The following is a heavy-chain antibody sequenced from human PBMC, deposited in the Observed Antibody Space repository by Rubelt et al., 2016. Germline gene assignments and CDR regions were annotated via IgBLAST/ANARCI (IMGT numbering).Heavy chain of an antibody. CDR2: IYYSGST. CDR1: GGSISSYY. CDR3: ARHREDTAMNMDV. V-gene: IGHV4-59*08. Sequence: QVQLQESCPGLVKPSETLSLTCTVSGGSISSYYWSWILQPPAKGLEWIGYIYYSGSTNYNPSLKSLVTISVATSKNQFSLKLSSVTAADTAVYYCARHREDTAMNMDVWGKGTTVTVSS. J-gene: IGHJ6*03. D-gene: IGHD5-18*01.